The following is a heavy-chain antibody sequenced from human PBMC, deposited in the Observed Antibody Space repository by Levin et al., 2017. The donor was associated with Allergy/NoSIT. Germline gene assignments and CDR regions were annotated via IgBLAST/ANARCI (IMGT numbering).Heavy chain of an antibody. D-gene: IGHD2-15*01. J-gene: IGHJ4*02. V-gene: IGHV4-61*02. CDR2: VYTTGTT. Sequence: LRLSCSVSGVPISGGRYYYHWIRQPAGKGLEWIGRVYTTGTTNYNPSLNSRVTISVDTSKNLFSLTLTSVTAAAPAVDYCASDSIWVVAADWGQGTPVTVSS. CDR1: GVPISGGRYY. CDR3: ASDSIWVVAAD.